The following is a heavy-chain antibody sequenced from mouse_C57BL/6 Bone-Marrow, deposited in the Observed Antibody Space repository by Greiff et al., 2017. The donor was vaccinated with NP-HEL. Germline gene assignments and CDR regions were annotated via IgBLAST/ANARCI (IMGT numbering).Heavy chain of an antibody. Sequence: EVKLVESGAELVRPGASVKLSCTASGFNIKDDYMHWVKQRPEQGLEWIGWIDPENGDTEYASKFQGKATITADTSSNTAYLQLSSLTSEDTAVYYCTTWRTVVATDYAMDYWGQGTSVTVSS. CDR3: TTWRTVVATDYAMDY. D-gene: IGHD1-1*01. CDR2: IDPENGDT. J-gene: IGHJ4*01. CDR1: GFNIKDDY. V-gene: IGHV14-4*01.